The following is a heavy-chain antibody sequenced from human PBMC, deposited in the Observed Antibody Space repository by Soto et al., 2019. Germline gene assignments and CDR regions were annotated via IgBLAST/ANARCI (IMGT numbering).Heavy chain of an antibody. J-gene: IGHJ4*02. CDR2: ISYDGSNK. D-gene: IGHD6-13*01. CDR3: AKDRAAGTEYFDY. V-gene: IGHV3-30*18. Sequence: PGGSLRLSCAASGFTFSSYGMHWVRQAPGKGLEWVAVISYDGSNKYYADSVKGRFTISRDNSKNTLYLQMNSLRAEDTAVYYCAKDRAAGTEYFDYWGQGTLVTVSS. CDR1: GFTFSSYG.